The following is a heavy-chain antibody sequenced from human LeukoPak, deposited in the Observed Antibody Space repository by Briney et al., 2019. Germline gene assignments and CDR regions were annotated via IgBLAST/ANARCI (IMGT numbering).Heavy chain of an antibody. J-gene: IGHJ6*03. Sequence: GASVKVSCKASGGTFSSYAISWVRQAPGQGLEWMGGIIPIFGTANYAQKFQGRGTITADESTSTAYMELSSLRSEDTAVYYCARGPSGWYENYYYYMDVWGKGTTVTVSS. CDR1: GGTFSSYA. CDR2: IIPIFGTA. D-gene: IGHD6-19*01. CDR3: ARGPSGWYENYYYYMDV. V-gene: IGHV1-69*13.